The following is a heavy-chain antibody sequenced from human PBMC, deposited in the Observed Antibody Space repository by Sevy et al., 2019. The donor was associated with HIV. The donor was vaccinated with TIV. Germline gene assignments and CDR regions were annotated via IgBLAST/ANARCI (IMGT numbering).Heavy chain of an antibody. J-gene: IGHJ4*02. Sequence: GESLKISCVVSEFNFNIYSMSWVRQAPGKGLEWVSTLSFGCGKINYADSVKGRFIISRDDSKNTLYLQMNSLRAEDTAVYFCAREGCTRPHDYWGQGTLVTVSS. CDR2: LSFGCGKI. CDR3: AREGCTRPHDY. V-gene: IGHV3-23*01. D-gene: IGHD2-8*01. CDR1: EFNFNIYS.